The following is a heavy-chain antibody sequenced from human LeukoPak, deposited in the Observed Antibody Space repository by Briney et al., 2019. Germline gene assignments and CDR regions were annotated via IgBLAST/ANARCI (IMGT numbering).Heavy chain of an antibody. Sequence: SETLSLTCTVSGGSISSGSYYWSWIRQPAGKGLEWIGRIYTSGSTNYNPSLKSRVTISVDTSKNQFSLKLSSVTAADTAVYYCARHPSTYSPFDYWGQGTLVTVSS. D-gene: IGHD6-13*01. CDR3: ARHPSTYSPFDY. J-gene: IGHJ4*02. CDR1: GGSISSGSYY. V-gene: IGHV4-61*02. CDR2: IYTSGST.